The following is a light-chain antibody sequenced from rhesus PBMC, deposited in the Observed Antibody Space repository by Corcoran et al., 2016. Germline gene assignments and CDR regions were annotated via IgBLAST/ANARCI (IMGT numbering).Light chain of an antibody. CDR1: QNIHRN. CDR2: GAS. CDR3: QHYYDNPFT. Sequence: DIQMTQSPSALSASVGDRVTLSCRASQNIHRNLAWYQLKPGKAPELLIYGASSLHTGITSRFSGSGSGTDFTLTISSLQPEDSASYYCQHYYDNPFTFGGGTKVELK. V-gene: IGKV1S8*01. J-gene: IGKJ4*01.